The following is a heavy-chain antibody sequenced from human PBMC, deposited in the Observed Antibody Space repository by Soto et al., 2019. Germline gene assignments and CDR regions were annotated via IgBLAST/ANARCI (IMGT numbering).Heavy chain of an antibody. CDR3: AREGQAAAGAYNRFDP. V-gene: IGHV4-31*03. D-gene: IGHD6-13*01. J-gene: IGHJ5*02. Sequence: TLSLTCTVSGGSISSGGYYWSWIRQHPGKGLEWIGYIYYSGSTYYNPSLKSRVTISVDTSKNQFSLKLSSVTAADTAVYYCAREGQAAAGAYNRFDPWGQGTLVTVSS. CDR2: IYYSGST. CDR1: GGSISSGGYY.